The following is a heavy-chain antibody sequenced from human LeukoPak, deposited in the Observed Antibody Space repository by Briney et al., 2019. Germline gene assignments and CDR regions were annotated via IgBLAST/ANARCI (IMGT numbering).Heavy chain of an antibody. D-gene: IGHD3-10*01. J-gene: IGHJ4*02. V-gene: IGHV4-39*01. Sequence: PSETLSLICTVSGGSISSDTHYWGWIRQPPGKGLEWIGSIYYSGLTSYNPSLESRVTISVDTSRNQFSLKLSSVTAADTAVYYCASALSGTYYKLDYWGQGTLVTVSS. CDR1: GGSISSDTHY. CDR2: IYYSGLT. CDR3: ASALSGTYYKLDY.